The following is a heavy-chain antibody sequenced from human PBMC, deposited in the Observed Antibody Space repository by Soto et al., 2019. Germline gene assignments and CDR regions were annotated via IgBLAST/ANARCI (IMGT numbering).Heavy chain of an antibody. CDR2: IYYSGST. V-gene: IGHV4-31*03. Sequence: QVQLQESGPGLVKPSQTLSLTCPVSGGSISSGGYYWSWIRQHPGKGLEWIGYIYYSGSTYYNPSLKSRVTISVDTSKNQFSLKLSSVTAADTAVYYCAREVRNSPYDGMDVWGQGTTVTVSS. CDR1: GGSISSGGYY. CDR3: AREVRNSPYDGMDV. D-gene: IGHD1-7*01. J-gene: IGHJ6*02.